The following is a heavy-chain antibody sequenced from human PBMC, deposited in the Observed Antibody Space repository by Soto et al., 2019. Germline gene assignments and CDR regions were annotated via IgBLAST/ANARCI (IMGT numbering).Heavy chain of an antibody. V-gene: IGHV3-30-3*01. CDR2: ISSDGSTK. J-gene: IGHJ4*02. D-gene: IGHD1-1*01. CDR1: GFTFSSYA. Sequence: PGGSLGLSCAASGFTFSSYAMHWVRQAPGKGMEWVAVISSDGSTKYYADSVKGRFTISRDNSKNTLYLQMNSLRAEDTAVYYCAIFAEHWGLGTLVTVSS. CDR3: AIFAEH.